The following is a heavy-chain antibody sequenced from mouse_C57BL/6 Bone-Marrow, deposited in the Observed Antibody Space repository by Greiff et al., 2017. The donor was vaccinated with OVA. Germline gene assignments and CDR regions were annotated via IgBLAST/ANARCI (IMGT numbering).Heavy chain of an antibody. CDR2: IYPRSGNT. D-gene: IGHD1-1*01. Sequence: QVQLQQSGAELARPGASVKLSCKASGYTFTSYGISWVKQRTGQGLEWIGEIYPRSGNTYYNEKFKGKATLTADKSSSTAYMELRSLTSEDSAVYFCARPNYYGSSLNWYFDVWGTGTTVTVSS. CDR3: ARPNYYGSSLNWYFDV. CDR1: GYTFTSYG. V-gene: IGHV1-81*01. J-gene: IGHJ1*03.